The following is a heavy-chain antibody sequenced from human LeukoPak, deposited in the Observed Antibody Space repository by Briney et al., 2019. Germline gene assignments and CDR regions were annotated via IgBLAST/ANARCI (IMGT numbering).Heavy chain of an antibody. CDR2: IKTDGSEK. CDR3: ARDRGKDYFGD. CDR1: GFTFSSYW. J-gene: IGHJ4*02. Sequence: GGSLRLSCEASGFTFSSYWMSWVRQAPGKGLEWVANIKTDGSEKYYVDSVKGRFTISRDNAKNSLYLQMNSLRAEDTAVYYCARDRGKDYFGDWGQGTQVTVSS. V-gene: IGHV3-7*03. D-gene: IGHD4-23*01.